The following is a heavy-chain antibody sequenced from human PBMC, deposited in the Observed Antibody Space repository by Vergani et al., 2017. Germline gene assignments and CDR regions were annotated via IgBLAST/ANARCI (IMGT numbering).Heavy chain of an antibody. CDR3: ARRYCSSTSCYGSTRWFDP. J-gene: IGHJ5*02. Sequence: EVQLVQSGAEVKKPGESLKISCTGSRYSFTSYWIGWVRQMPGKGLEWMGIIYPGDSDTRYSPSFQGQVTISADKSISTAYLQWSSLKASDTAMYYCARRYCSSTSCYGSTRWFDPWGQGTLVTVSS. CDR2: IYPGDSDT. V-gene: IGHV5-51*03. CDR1: RYSFTSYW. D-gene: IGHD2-2*01.